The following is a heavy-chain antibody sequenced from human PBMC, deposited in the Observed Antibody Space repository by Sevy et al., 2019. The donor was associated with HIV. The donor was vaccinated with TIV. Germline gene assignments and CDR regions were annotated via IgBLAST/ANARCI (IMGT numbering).Heavy chain of an antibody. CDR2: ISSSSSTI. CDR1: GFTFSSYS. CDR3: ARTGPPEYYYDSSGSDY. J-gene: IGHJ4*02. Sequence: GGSLRLSCAASGFTFSSYSMNWVRQAPGKGLEWVSYISSSSSTIYYADSVKGRFTISRDNAKNSLYLQMNSLRAEDTAVYYCARTGPPEYYYDSSGSDYWGQGTLVTVSS. V-gene: IGHV3-48*01. D-gene: IGHD3-22*01.